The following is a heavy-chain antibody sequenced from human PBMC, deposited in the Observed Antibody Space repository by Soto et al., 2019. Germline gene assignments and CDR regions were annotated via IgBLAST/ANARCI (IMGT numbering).Heavy chain of an antibody. CDR2: ISSSSTYI. CDR3: ARLAGGGGRGTENFYYFDY. Sequence: GGSLRLSCAASGFTFSGYSINWIRQAPGKGLEWVSSISSSSTYIYYADSVKGRFTISRDNAKSSLYLQINSLRAEDTAVYYCARLAGGGGRGTENFYYFDYWGQGTPVTVSS. D-gene: IGHD2-15*01. CDR1: GFTFSGYS. J-gene: IGHJ4*02. V-gene: IGHV3-21*01.